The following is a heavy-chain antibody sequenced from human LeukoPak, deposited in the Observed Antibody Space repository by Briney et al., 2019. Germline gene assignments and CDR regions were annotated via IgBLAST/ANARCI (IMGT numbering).Heavy chain of an antibody. Sequence: GSLILSCAASGFTFSSYAMHWVRQAPGKGLEWVAVISYDGSNKYYADSVKGRFTISRDNSKNTLYLQMNSLRAEDTAVYYCARDRSGGRFDYWGQGTLVTVSS. D-gene: IGHD3-10*01. CDR2: ISYDGSNK. CDR3: ARDRSGGRFDY. CDR1: GFTFSSYA. V-gene: IGHV3-30*04. J-gene: IGHJ4*02.